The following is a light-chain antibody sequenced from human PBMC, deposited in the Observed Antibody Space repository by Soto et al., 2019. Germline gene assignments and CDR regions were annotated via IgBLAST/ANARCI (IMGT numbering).Light chain of an antibody. CDR1: SSNIGSNS. CDR2: SNN. J-gene: IGLJ2*01. V-gene: IGLV1-44*01. Sequence: QSVLTQPPSASGTPGQRVTISCSGSSSNIGSNSVNWYQHLPGTAPKVLIYSNNRRPSGVPDRFSGSKSGTSASLAISGLQSEDEADYYCAAWDDSLNGVVFGGGTQLTVL. CDR3: AAWDDSLNGVV.